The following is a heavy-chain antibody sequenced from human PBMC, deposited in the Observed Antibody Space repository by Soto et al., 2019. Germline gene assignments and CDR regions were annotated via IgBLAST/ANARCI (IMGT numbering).Heavy chain of an antibody. CDR1: GFTFSSYG. J-gene: IGHJ4*02. V-gene: IGHV3-30*18. CDR2: ISYDGSNK. D-gene: IGHD5-12*01. CDR3: AKGKVEMATIGGY. Sequence: QVQLVESGGGVVQPGRSLRLSCAASGFTFSSYGMHWVRQAPGKGLEWVAVISYDGSNKYYADSVKGRFTISRDNSKNTLYPQMNSLRAEDTAVYYCAKGKVEMATIGGYWGQGTLVTVSS.